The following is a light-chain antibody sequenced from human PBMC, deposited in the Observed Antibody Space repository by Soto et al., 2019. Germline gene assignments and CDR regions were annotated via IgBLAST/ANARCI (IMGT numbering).Light chain of an antibody. J-gene: IGKJ2*01. Sequence: EIVMTQSPATLSVSPGERATLSCRASQSVRSNLAWYQQRPGQAPRLLIYGVSARATGIPARFSGSGSGTEFTLTISSLQSEDFAVYYCQQYNDWPPYTFGQGTKLEIK. CDR2: GVS. V-gene: IGKV3-15*01. CDR3: QQYNDWPPYT. CDR1: QSVRSN.